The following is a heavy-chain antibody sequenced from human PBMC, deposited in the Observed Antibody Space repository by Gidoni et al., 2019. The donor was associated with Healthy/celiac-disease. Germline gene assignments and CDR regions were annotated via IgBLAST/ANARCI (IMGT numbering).Heavy chain of an antibody. J-gene: IGHJ4*02. Sequence: QVQLVQSGAELKKPGASVKVSFKASGYTFTSYGISWVRQAPGQGLDWMGWISDYNGNTNYAQKLQGRVTMTTDTSTSTAYMELRSLRSDDTAVYYCARDGSSWRTYAYFDYWGQGTLVTVSS. CDR1: GYTFTSYG. CDR2: ISDYNGNT. D-gene: IGHD6-13*01. V-gene: IGHV1-18*01. CDR3: ARDGSSWRTYAYFDY.